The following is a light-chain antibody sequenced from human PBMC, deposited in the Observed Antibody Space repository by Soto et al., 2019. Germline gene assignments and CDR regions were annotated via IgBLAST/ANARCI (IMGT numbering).Light chain of an antibody. Sequence: DIVMTQSPATLSVSPGERATLSCRASQSISSKLAWYQQKPGQAPRLLIYGASTRATGIPVRFSGSGSGTEFTLTITSLQSEDFAVYYCQEYNNWHPITFGGGTKVDIK. V-gene: IGKV3-15*01. CDR2: GAS. CDR3: QEYNNWHPIT. CDR1: QSISSK. J-gene: IGKJ4*01.